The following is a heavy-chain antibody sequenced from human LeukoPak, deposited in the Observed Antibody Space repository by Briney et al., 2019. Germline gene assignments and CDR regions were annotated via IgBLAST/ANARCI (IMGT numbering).Heavy chain of an antibody. D-gene: IGHD6-6*01. Sequence: PSETLSLTCTVSGGSISSYYWSWIRQPPGKGLEWIGEIYHSGSTNYNPSLKSRVTISVDKSKNQFSLKLSSVTAADTAVYYCARDPLPSVIAARNAFDIWGQGTMVTVSS. CDR1: GGSISSYY. V-gene: IGHV4-59*12. CDR3: ARDPLPSVIAARNAFDI. CDR2: IYHSGST. J-gene: IGHJ3*02.